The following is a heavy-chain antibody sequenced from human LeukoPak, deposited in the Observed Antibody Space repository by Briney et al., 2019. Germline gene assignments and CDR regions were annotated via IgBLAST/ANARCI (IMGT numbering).Heavy chain of an antibody. CDR3: AKLHYYDSSGYPDY. J-gene: IGHJ4*02. D-gene: IGHD3-22*01. V-gene: IGHV3-23*01. Sequence: SGGSLRLSCAASGFTFSSYAMSWVRQAPGKGLEWVSAISGNGGSTYYADSVKGRFTISRDNSKNTLYLQMNSLRADDTAVYYCAKLHYYDSSGYPDYWGQGTLVTVSS. CDR1: GFTFSSYA. CDR2: ISGNGGST.